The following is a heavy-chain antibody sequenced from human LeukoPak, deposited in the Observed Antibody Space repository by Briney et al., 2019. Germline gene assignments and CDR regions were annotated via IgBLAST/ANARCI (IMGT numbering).Heavy chain of an antibody. Sequence: PSETLSLTCAVYGGSFSGYYWSWIRQPPGKGLEWIGEINHSGSTNYNPSLKSRVTISVDTSKNQFSLKLSSVTAADTAVYYCARGRRSGGVDYWGQGTLVTVSS. V-gene: IGHV4-34*01. J-gene: IGHJ4*02. D-gene: IGHD4-23*01. CDR3: ARGRRSGGVDY. CDR2: INHSGST. CDR1: GGSFSGYY.